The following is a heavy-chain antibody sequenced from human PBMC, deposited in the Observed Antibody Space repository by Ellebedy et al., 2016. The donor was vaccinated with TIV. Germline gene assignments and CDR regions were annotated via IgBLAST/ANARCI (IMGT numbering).Heavy chain of an antibody. CDR3: ARTRGGEFDF. V-gene: IGHV3-11*06. J-gene: IGHJ4*02. CDR2: ISGTSSHI. Sequence: GESLKISXVASGFTFSDFYMAWIRQAPGRGLELVSYISGTSSHISYADSVRGRFTVSRDSAGNSLYLQMNGLTVHDTALYFCARTRGGEFDFWGQGSLVTVSS. CDR1: GFTFSDFY. D-gene: IGHD3-10*01.